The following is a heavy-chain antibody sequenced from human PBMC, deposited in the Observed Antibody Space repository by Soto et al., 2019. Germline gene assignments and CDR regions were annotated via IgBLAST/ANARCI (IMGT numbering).Heavy chain of an antibody. CDR1: EFTFSVYS. V-gene: IGHV3-21*02. J-gene: IGHJ6*02. Sequence: DVQLEESGGGLVKPGGSLRLSCVASEFTFSVYSMNWVRQAPGKGLEWVSSISSGSSYMYYADSVKGRFTISRDNDKSSLFLYMNSLRVDDTAVYYCTRDRVKIRGGYYHYYGMDVWGQGTTVTVSS. CDR3: TRDRVKIRGGYYHYYGMDV. D-gene: IGHD3-10*01. CDR2: ISSGSSYM.